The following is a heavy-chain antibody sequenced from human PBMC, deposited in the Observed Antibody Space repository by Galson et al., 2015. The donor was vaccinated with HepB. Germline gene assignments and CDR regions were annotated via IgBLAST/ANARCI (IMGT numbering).Heavy chain of an antibody. CDR3: ARERAPDYGGTYWYFDL. Sequence: SLRLSCAASGFTVSSNYMSWVRQAPGKGLEWVSVIYSGGSTYYADSVKGRFTISRDNSKNTLYLQMNSLRAEDTAVYYCARERAPDYGGTYWYFDLWGRGTLVTVSS. CDR1: GFTVSSNY. D-gene: IGHD4-23*01. V-gene: IGHV3-53*05. CDR2: IYSGGST. J-gene: IGHJ2*01.